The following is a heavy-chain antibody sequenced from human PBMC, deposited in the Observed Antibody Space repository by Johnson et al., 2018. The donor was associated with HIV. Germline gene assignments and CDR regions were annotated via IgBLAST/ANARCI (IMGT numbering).Heavy chain of an antibody. CDR3: AKDLVWNSGGYWDAVDV. J-gene: IGHJ3*01. D-gene: IGHD1-26*01. Sequence: QVQLVESGGGVVQPGGSLRLSCAASGFTLRSYGMHWVRQAPGKGLEWVTFIRYDGSNKYYADSVKGRFTVSRDNSKNTLYLHMNSLKPEDTAVYYCAKDLVWNSGGYWDAVDVWGQGTKVTVSS. CDR1: GFTLRSYG. V-gene: IGHV3-30*02. CDR2: IRYDGSNK.